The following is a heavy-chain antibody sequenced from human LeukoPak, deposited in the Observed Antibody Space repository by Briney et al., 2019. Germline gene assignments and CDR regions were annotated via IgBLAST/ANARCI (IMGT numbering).Heavy chain of an antibody. CDR2: IHYSGST. J-gene: IGHJ6*02. CDR1: GGSISSGNYY. V-gene: IGHV4-30-4*01. CDR3: ASSYWSYYYNPMDV. Sequence: SETLSRTCTVSGGSISSGNYYWSWIRQPPGKGLEWIGCIHYSGSTYYKPSLKSRLTISLDTSKNLFSLNVNSVTAADTAVYFCASSYWSYYYNPMDVWGQGTTVTVSS. D-gene: IGHD2-8*02.